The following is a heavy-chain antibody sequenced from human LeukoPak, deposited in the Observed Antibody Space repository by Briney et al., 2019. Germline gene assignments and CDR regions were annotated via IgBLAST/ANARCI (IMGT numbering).Heavy chain of an antibody. CDR2: IRYDGKTE. Sequence: GRSLRLSCVVSGFIFSNYGMHCVRQAPGKGLEWVAFIRYDGKTEHYADSVKGRLTVSRDTSKNTLYLQVNSLRVEDTAVYYCVRDGMVTEPINYWGQGTLVTVSS. CDR3: VRDGMVTEPINY. CDR1: GFIFSNYG. D-gene: IGHD2-21*02. V-gene: IGHV3-30*02. J-gene: IGHJ4*02.